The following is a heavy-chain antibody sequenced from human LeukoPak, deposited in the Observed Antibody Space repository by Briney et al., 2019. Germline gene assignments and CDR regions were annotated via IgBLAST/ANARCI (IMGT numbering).Heavy chain of an antibody. D-gene: IGHD3-3*01. Sequence: GGSLRLSCAASGFTFSDYWMSWVRQTPEKGLQWVANIKPDGSEGYFINSVKGRFTISRDNAKNSLYLQVNSLRAEDTAVYYCARLNYDFWSGVWEGYYMDVWGKGTTVTVSS. V-gene: IGHV3-7*01. CDR3: ARLNYDFWSGVWEGYYMDV. CDR1: GFTFSDYW. CDR2: IKPDGSEG. J-gene: IGHJ6*03.